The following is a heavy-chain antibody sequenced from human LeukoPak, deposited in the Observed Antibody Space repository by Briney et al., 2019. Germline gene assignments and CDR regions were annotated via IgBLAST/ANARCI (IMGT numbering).Heavy chain of an antibody. CDR2: ISWNSGSI. J-gene: IGHJ4*02. Sequence: GGSLRLSCAASGFIFDDYAMHWVRQAPGKGLEWVSGISWNSGSIGYADSVKGRFTISRDNAKNSLYLEMNSLRAEDTAMYYCARDRRDGYNVLDYWGQGTLVTVSS. CDR1: GFIFDDYA. CDR3: ARDRRDGYNVLDY. D-gene: IGHD5-24*01. V-gene: IGHV3-9*01.